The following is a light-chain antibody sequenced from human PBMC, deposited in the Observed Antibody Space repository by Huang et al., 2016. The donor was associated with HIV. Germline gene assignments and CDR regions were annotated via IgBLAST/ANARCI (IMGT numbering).Light chain of an antibody. CDR3: QQYGNSPYT. CDR2: GAS. Sequence: EVVLTQSPGTLSFSPGEGATLSCRASHSVSSNYLAWYQQRRGQAPRLLIYGASSRATGIPDRFSGSGSGTDFTLTINRLEPEDFAVYYCQQYGNSPYTFGQGTKLEIK. J-gene: IGKJ2*01. V-gene: IGKV3-20*01. CDR1: HSVSSNY.